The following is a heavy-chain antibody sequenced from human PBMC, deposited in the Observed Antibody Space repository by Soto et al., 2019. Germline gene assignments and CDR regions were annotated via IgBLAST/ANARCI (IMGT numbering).Heavy chain of an antibody. CDR2: ISSSSSYT. J-gene: IGHJ4*02. CDR1: GFTFSDYY. CDR3: ARVGWFGELYPSRFDY. D-gene: IGHD3-10*01. Sequence: PGGSLRLSCAASGFTFSDYYMSWIRQAPGKGLEWVSYISSSSSYTNYADSVKGRFTISRDNAKNSLYLQMNSLRAEDTAVYYCARVGWFGELYPSRFDYWGQGTLVTVSS. V-gene: IGHV3-11*05.